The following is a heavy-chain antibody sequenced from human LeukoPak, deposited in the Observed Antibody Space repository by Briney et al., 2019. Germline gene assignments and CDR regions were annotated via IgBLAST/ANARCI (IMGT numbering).Heavy chain of an antibody. J-gene: IGHJ4*02. CDR2: MYFSGNT. D-gene: IGHD1-26*01. CDR1: GDSVKTYY. CDR3: ARRLVEVGALDY. V-gene: IGHV4-59*02. Sequence: SETLSLTCSVSGDSVKTYYWNWIRQPPGRGLEWIGFMYFSGNTNYSPSLKSRVTMSIDTSKNQFSLKLTSVTAADTAVYYCARRLVEVGALDYWGQGTLVTVSS.